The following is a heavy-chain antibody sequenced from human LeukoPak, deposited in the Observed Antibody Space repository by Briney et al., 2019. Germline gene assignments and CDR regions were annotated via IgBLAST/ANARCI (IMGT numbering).Heavy chain of an antibody. CDR2: INPNSGAT. CDR1: GYTFTDYY. V-gene: IGHV1-2*02. CDR3: AKVQYLTLDAFDI. Sequence: ASVKVSCKASGYTFTDYYIYWVRQAPGQGLEWMGWINPNSGATNYAQKFQGRVAMTRDTSITTSYMELSGLRSDDTAVYYCAKVQYLTLDAFDIWGRGTMVTVSS. J-gene: IGHJ3*02. D-gene: IGHD4-23*01.